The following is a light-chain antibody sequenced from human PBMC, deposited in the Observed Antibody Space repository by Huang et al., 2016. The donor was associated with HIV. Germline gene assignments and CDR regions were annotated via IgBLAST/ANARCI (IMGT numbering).Light chain of an antibody. CDR3: QQRSSGVT. CDR2: DTS. V-gene: IGKV3-11*01. Sequence: IVLSQSPATLAWYPGERVTLSCRASQSVGNYIAWYQQHPGQSPTLLIYDTSNRATGTPVRFSGSGSGTDFRLTISSLESEDFAVYYCQQRSSGVTVGGGTKVQVK. CDR1: QSVGNY. J-gene: IGKJ4*01.